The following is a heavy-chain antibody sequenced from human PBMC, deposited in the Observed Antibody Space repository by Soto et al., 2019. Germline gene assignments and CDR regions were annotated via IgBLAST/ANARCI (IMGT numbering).Heavy chain of an antibody. D-gene: IGHD3-9*01. J-gene: IGHJ4*02. CDR3: ARDFPYYDILTGGKGYGLDY. V-gene: IGHV3-7*03. CDR1: GFTFSSYW. Sequence: EVQLVESGGGLVQPGGSLRLSCAASGFTFSSYWMSWVRQAPGKGLEWVANIKQDGSEKYYVDSVKGRFTISRDNAKNSLYLQMNSLRAEDTAVYYCARDFPYYDILTGGKGYGLDYWGQGTLVTVSS. CDR2: IKQDGSEK.